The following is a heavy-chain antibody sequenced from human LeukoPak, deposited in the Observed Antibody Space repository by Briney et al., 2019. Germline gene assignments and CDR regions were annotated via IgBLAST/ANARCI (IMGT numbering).Heavy chain of an antibody. D-gene: IGHD4-11*01. Sequence: RGESLKISCKGSGYSFASYWIGWVRQMPGKGLEWMGIIYPGDSDIRYSPSFQGQVTISADKSITTAYLQWSSLKASDTAMYYCARGMTTTSFDYWGQGTLVTVSS. J-gene: IGHJ4*02. CDR3: ARGMTTTSFDY. CDR1: GYSFASYW. CDR2: IYPGDSDI. V-gene: IGHV5-51*01.